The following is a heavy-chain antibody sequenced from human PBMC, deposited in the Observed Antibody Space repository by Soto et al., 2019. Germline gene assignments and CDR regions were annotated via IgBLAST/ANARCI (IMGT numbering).Heavy chain of an antibody. D-gene: IGHD6-13*01. J-gene: IGHJ5*02. CDR2: TRHKPERYTT. Sequence: EVQLVESGGGLVQPGGSLRLSCAVSGFTLSDYQMDWVRQAPGKGLEWVGRTRHKPERYTTEYAASVKGRFTISRDDSDNSLYLQMNNLKIDDTAVYYCARDIAAAGPCGQGTLVTVSS. V-gene: IGHV3-72*01. CDR1: GFTLSDYQ. CDR3: ARDIAAAGP.